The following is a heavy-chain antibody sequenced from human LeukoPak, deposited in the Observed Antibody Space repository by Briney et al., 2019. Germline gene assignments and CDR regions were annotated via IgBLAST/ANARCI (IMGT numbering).Heavy chain of an antibody. J-gene: IGHJ5*02. V-gene: IGHV3-23*01. Sequence: TGGSLRLSCAASGFTFSSYVMSWVRQAPGQGLEWVSTLTGSGGNTYYADSVKGRFTISRDNSKNTLYLQMDSLRPEDTAVYYCAKLLTGWNWFDPWGLGTLVTVSS. CDR3: AKLLTGWNWFDP. CDR1: GFTFSSYV. D-gene: IGHD6-19*01. CDR2: LTGSGGNT.